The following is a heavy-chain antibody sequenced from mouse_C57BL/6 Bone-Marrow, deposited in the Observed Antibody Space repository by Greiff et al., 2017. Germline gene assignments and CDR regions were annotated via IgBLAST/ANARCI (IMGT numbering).Heavy chain of an antibody. D-gene: IGHD2-5*01. V-gene: IGHV14-4*01. Sequence: VQLKESGAELVRPGASVKLSCTASGFNIKDDYMHWVKQRPEQGLEWIGWIDPENGDTEYASKFQGKATITADTSSNTAYLQLSSLTSEDTAVYYCTTGSNPAWFAYWGQGTLVTVSA. CDR2: IDPENGDT. CDR1: GFNIKDDY. J-gene: IGHJ3*01. CDR3: TTGSNPAWFAY.